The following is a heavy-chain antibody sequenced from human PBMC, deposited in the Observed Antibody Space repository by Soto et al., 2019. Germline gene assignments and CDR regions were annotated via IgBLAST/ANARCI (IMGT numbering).Heavy chain of an antibody. CDR1: GFTFSSYE. Sequence: LRLSCAASGFTFSSYEMNWVRQAPGKGLEWVSYISSSGSTIYYADSVKGRFTISRDNAKNSLYLQMNSLRAEDTAVYYCAGFYDILTGYLRDAFDIWGQGTMVTVSS. CDR2: ISSSGSTI. V-gene: IGHV3-48*03. D-gene: IGHD3-9*01. J-gene: IGHJ3*02. CDR3: AGFYDILTGYLRDAFDI.